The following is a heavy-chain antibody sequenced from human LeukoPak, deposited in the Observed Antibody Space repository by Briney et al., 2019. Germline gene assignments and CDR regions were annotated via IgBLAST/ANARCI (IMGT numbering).Heavy chain of an antibody. D-gene: IGHD3-10*01. CDR2: ISSNGGTT. J-gene: IGHJ4*02. CDR3: ARDGLWFGELLAY. V-gene: IGHV3-64*04. Sequence: PGGSLRLSCSASGFTFSSYAMHWVRQAPGKGLEYVSAISSNGGTTYYADSVKGRFTISRDNAKNSLYLQMNSLRDEDTAVYYCARDGLWFGELLAYWGQGTLVTVSS. CDR1: GFTFSSYA.